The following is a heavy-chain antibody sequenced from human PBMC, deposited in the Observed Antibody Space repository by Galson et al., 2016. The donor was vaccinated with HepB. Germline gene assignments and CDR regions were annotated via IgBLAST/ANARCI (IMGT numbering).Heavy chain of an antibody. CDR2: IYYSGST. V-gene: IGHV4-30-4*01. Sequence: GSISSADYYWSWIRQPPGKGLEWIGYIYYSGSTYYNPSLKSRVTISVDTSTKQFSLKLSSVTAADTAVYYCASSRLYDAFDIWGQGTMVTVSS. CDR1: GSISSADYY. CDR3: ASSRLYDAFDI. D-gene: IGHD2-2*01. J-gene: IGHJ3*02.